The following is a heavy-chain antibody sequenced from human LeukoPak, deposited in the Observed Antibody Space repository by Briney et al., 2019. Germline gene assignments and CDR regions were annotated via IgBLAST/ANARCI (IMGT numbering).Heavy chain of an antibody. CDR3: ARGRGEVIVVVMPNWFDP. CDR1: GGSISSSSYY. V-gene: IGHV4-39*07. D-gene: IGHD3-22*01. CDR2: IYYSGST. J-gene: IGHJ5*02. Sequence: SETLSLTCTVSGGSISSSSYYWGWIRQPPGKGLEWIGSIYYSGSTYYNPSLKSRVTISVDTSKNQFSLKLSSVTAADTAVYYCARGRGEVIVVVMPNWFDPWGQGTLVTVSS.